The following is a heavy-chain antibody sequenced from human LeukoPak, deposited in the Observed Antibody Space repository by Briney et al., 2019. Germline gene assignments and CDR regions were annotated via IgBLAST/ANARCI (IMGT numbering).Heavy chain of an antibody. Sequence: SVKVSCKASGGTSNSHAISWVRQAPGQGLEWMGRIIPNLGTTNRAQNFQDRVTLTADKSTNTAYMELTSLTSDDTAVYYCATTNDGGGYQWGDFFDFWGEGTLVSVSS. J-gene: IGHJ4*02. D-gene: IGHD3-22*01. V-gene: IGHV1-69*04. CDR3: ATTNDGGGYQWGDFFDF. CDR2: IIPNLGTT. CDR1: GGTSNSHA.